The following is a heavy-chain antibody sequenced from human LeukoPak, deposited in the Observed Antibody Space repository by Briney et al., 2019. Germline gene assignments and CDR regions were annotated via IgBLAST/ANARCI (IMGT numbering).Heavy chain of an antibody. CDR2: ISYDGSNK. Sequence: GRSLRLSCAASGFTFSSYGMHWVRQAPGKGLEWVAVISYDGSNKYYADSVKGRFTISRDNSKNSLYLQMNSLRDEDTAVYYCARDGGALIRGKGYYYGMDVWGQGTTVTVSS. D-gene: IGHD3-16*01. CDR3: ARDGGALIRGKGYYYGMDV. CDR1: GFTFSSYG. J-gene: IGHJ6*02. V-gene: IGHV3-30*03.